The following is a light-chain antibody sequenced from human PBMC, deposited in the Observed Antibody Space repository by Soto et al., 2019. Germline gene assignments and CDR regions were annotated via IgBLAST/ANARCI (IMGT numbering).Light chain of an antibody. CDR2: KAS. CDR1: QSISSW. J-gene: IGKJ1*01. CDR3: QQYNSGWT. V-gene: IGKV1-5*03. Sequence: DIQMTQSPSTLSASVGDRVTITCRASQSISSWLAWYQQKPGKAPKLLIYKASSLESGVPSRFSGSGSGTEFTLTISSLQPDDFANYDGQQYNSGWTFGQGTKVEIK.